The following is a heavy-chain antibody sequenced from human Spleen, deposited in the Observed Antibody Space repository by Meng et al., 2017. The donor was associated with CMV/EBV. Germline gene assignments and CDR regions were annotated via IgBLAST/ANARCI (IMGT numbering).Heavy chain of an antibody. Sequence: GGSLRLSCAASGFTFSSYEMNWVRQAPGKGLEWVSYISSSGSTIYYADSVKGRFTISRDNAKNSLYLQMNSLRAEDTAVYYCAIGIVVVPAAIETDYWGQGTLVTVSS. CDR2: ISSSGSTI. CDR3: AIGIVVVPAAIETDY. D-gene: IGHD2-2*01. J-gene: IGHJ4*02. CDR1: GFTFSSYE. V-gene: IGHV3-48*03.